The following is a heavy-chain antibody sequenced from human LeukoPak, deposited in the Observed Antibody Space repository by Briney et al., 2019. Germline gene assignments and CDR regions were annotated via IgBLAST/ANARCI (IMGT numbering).Heavy chain of an antibody. J-gene: IGHJ4*02. CDR1: GFTFSGYA. V-gene: IGHV3-23*01. CDR2: ISGNGGST. D-gene: IGHD3-3*02. CDR3: VREIIRLGQDDYFDY. Sequence: GGSLRLSCAASGFTFSGYAMSWVRQAPGKGLEWVSAISGNGGSTYYADSVKGRFTISRDNSKNTLYLQVNSLRAEDTAVYYCVREIIRLGQDDYFDYWGQGTLVTVSS.